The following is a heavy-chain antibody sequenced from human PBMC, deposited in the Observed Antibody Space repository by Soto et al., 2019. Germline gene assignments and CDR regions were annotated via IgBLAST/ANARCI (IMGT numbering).Heavy chain of an antibody. CDR1: YS. J-gene: IGHJ4*02. CDR2: ISSSSSYI. CDR3: ARTQYYDFCRGYYFFDH. D-gene: IGHD3-3*01. V-gene: IGHV3-21*01. Sequence: YSMNGGRQAPGKGLEWVSSISSSSSYIYYADSVKGRFTLPRDKAKNSLYLKMNSLRAEDTAVYFCARTQYYDFCRGYYFFDHWGQGT.